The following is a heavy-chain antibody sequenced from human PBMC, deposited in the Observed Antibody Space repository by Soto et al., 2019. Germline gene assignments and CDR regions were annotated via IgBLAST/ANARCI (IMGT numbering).Heavy chain of an antibody. J-gene: IGHJ5*02. D-gene: IGHD4-17*01. Sequence: QLQLQESGPGLVKPSETLSLTCTVSGGSISSSSYYWGWIRQPPGKGLEWIGSIYYSGSTYYNPSLKSRVTISVDTSKNQFSLKLSSVTAADTAVYYCARPHDYGDYRENWFDPWGQGTLVTVSS. CDR1: GGSISSSSYY. V-gene: IGHV4-39*01. CDR3: ARPHDYGDYRENWFDP. CDR2: IYYSGST.